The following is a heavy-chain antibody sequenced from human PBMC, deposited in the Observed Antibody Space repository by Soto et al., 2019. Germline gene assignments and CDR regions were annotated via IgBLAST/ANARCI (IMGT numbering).Heavy chain of an antibody. J-gene: IGHJ4*02. D-gene: IGHD1-7*01. CDR1: GGSISSGDYY. Sequence: SETQSLTCTVSGGSISSGDYYWSWIRQPPGKGLEWIGYIYYSGSTYYNPSLKSRVTISVDTSKNQFSLKLSSVTAADTAVYYCARVWNYAYFDYWGQGTLVTVSS. CDR2: IYYSGST. V-gene: IGHV4-30-4*01. CDR3: ARVWNYAYFDY.